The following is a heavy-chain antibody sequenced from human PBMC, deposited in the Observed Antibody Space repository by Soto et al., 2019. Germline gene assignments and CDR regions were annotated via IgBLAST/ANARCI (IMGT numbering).Heavy chain of an antibody. V-gene: IGHV1-18*01. CDR2: ISPYNRNT. Sequence: QVQLVQSGAEVKKPGASVKVSCKASGYPFSSIGISWVRQAPGQGLEWMGWISPYNRNTYYAQRLQGRVTMTTDTSTSAAYMELGGLGFDDTAVYFCARDLDGSGNYYTDYWGQGTLVTVSS. J-gene: IGHJ4*02. CDR3: ARDLDGSGNYYTDY. CDR1: GYPFSSIG. D-gene: IGHD3-10*01.